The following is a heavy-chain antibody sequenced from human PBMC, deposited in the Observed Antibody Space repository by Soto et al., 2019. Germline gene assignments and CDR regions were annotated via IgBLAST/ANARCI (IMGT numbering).Heavy chain of an antibody. Sequence: QVHLVQSGAVVKKPGASVKVSCKASEYTFTTYYIHWVRQAPGQGLEWMGMINPPGDSTTYAQNFHGRVTVTRDTSTKTVYMELSSLRSEDTAVYYCAGEPFTENWFAPWGQGTLVTVSS. CDR2: INPPGDST. CDR1: EYTFTTYY. V-gene: IGHV1-46*01. CDR3: AGEPFTENWFAP. D-gene: IGHD3-16*01. J-gene: IGHJ5*02.